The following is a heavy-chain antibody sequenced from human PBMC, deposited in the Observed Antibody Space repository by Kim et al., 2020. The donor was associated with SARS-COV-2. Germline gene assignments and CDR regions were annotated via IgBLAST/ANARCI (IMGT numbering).Heavy chain of an antibody. J-gene: IGHJ4*02. CDR2: ISSSSSYI. CDR3: GCQAAAESEEGY. Sequence: GGSLRLSCAASGFTFSSYSMNWVRQAPGKGLEWVSSISSSSSYIYYADSVKGRFTISRDNAKNSLYLQMNSLRAEDTAVYYCGCQAAAESEEGYWGQGTLVTVSS. CDR1: GFTFSSYS. D-gene: IGHD6-13*01. V-gene: IGHV3-21*04.